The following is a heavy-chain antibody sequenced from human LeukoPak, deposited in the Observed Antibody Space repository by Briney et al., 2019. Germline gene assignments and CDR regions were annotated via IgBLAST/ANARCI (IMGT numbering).Heavy chain of an antibody. J-gene: IGHJ4*02. CDR1: GFTVSSNY. Sequence: GSLRLSCAASGFTVSSNYMSWVRQGPGKGLEWVSVIYSGGSTYYADSVKGRFTISRDNSKNTLFLQMNSLRAEDTAVYYCARRAGAYSHPYDYWGQGTLVTVSS. D-gene: IGHD4/OR15-4a*01. CDR3: ARRAGAYSHPYDY. V-gene: IGHV3-53*01. CDR2: IYSGGST.